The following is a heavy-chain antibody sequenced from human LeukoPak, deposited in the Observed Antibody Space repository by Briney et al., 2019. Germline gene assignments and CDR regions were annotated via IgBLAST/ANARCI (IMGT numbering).Heavy chain of an antibody. Sequence: SETLSLTCTVSGGSISSSSYYWGWIRQPPGKGLEWIGNTYYSGSTYYNPSLKGRVTISVDTSKNQFSLKLSSVTAADTAVYYCATNYDYYDSSGVGAVGVWGKGTTVTVSS. V-gene: IGHV4-39*07. J-gene: IGHJ6*04. D-gene: IGHD3-22*01. CDR3: ATNYDYYDSSGVGAVGV. CDR1: GGSISSSSYY. CDR2: TYYSGST.